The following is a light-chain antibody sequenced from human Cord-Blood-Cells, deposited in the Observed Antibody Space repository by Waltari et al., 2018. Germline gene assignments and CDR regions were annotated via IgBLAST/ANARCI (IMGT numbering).Light chain of an antibody. CDR3: SSYTSSSTLVV. Sequence: QSALTQPASVSGSPGKSITISCTGTSSDVGGYNYVSWYQQHPGKAPKLLICDVRNRPQGVSNLFSASKSGNTAALTSSGLQAADEADYYCSSYTSSSTLVVFGGGTKLTVL. V-gene: IGLV2-14*01. CDR2: DVR. J-gene: IGLJ2*01. CDR1: SSDVGGYNY.